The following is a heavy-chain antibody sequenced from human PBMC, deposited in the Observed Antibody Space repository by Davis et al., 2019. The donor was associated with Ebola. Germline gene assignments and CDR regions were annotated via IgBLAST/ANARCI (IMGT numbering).Heavy chain of an antibody. D-gene: IGHD5-18*01. Sequence: SVKVSCKASGYTFTGYYMHWVRQAPGQGLEWMGGIIPILGIANYAQKFQGRVTITADKSTSTAYMELSSLRSEDTAVYYCARDDPESYGYLYYYYMDVWGKGTTVTVSS. CDR2: IIPILGIA. J-gene: IGHJ6*03. CDR1: GYTFTGYY. CDR3: ARDDPESYGYLYYYYMDV. V-gene: IGHV1-69*10.